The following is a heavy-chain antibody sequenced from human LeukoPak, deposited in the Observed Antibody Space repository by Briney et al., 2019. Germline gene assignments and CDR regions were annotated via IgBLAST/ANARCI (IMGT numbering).Heavy chain of an antibody. CDR3: ARELYYESSGFRYFQH. CDR2: IYSSGST. J-gene: IGHJ1*01. V-gene: IGHV4-4*07. Sequence: SETLSLTCTVSGGSISSYYWSWIRRPAGKGLEWIGRIYSSGSTNYNPSLKSRVTMSVDTSKNQFSLKLSSVTAADTAVYYWARELYYESSGFRYFQHWGQGTLVTVSS. CDR1: GGSISSYY. D-gene: IGHD3-22*01.